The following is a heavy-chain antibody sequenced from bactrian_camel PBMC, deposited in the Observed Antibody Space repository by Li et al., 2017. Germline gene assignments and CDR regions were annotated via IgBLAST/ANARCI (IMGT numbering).Heavy chain of an antibody. J-gene: IGHJ4*01. CDR1: GVTWGRHC. CDR2: ISDDGIT. D-gene: IGHD1*01. V-gene: IGHV3S1*01. Sequence: HVQLVESGGGSVQPGGSLRLSCEASGVTWGRHCTAWFRQAEGGEREEVASISDDGITHYADSVKDRFTVSKDNAKNTLYLQMNSLKPEDTAMYYCAADPGWIGRSCHGRAGDKYWGQGTQVTVS. CDR3: AADPGWIGRSCHGRAGDKY.